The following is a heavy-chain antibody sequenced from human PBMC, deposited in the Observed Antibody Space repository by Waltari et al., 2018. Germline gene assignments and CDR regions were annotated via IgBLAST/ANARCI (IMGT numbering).Heavy chain of an antibody. CDR2: INHSGST. D-gene: IGHD6-13*01. CDR3: ARACTYSSSWQPHIDY. V-gene: IGHV4-34*01. Sequence: QVQLQQWGAGLLKPSETLSLTCAVYGGSFSGYYWSWIRQPPGKGLEWIGEINHSGSTNYNPSRKSRVTISVDTSRNQFSLKRSSVTAADTAVYYCARACTYSSSWQPHIDYWGQGTLVTVSS. CDR1: GGSFSGYY. J-gene: IGHJ4*02.